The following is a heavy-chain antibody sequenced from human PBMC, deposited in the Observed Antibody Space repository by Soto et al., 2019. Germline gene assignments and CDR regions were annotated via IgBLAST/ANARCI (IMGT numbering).Heavy chain of an antibody. D-gene: IGHD3-3*01. CDR2: IHHSGST. Sequence: SETLSLTCALYGGSFDGYYWSWIRQSPGKGLEWIGEIHHSGSTKYNPSLKSRVSLSVDTSTKQFSLKMTSMTAADRGVYYCATGLDSWSGYLFWGQGTRVTVSS. CDR1: GGSFDGYY. CDR3: ATGLDSWSGYLF. V-gene: IGHV4-34*01. J-gene: IGHJ4*02.